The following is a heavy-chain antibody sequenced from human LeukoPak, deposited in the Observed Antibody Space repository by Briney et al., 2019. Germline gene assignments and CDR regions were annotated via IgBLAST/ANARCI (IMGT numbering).Heavy chain of an antibody. CDR2: INPNSGGT. D-gene: IGHD2-15*01. Sequence: VASVKVSCKASGGTFSSYAISRVRQAPGQGLEWMGRINPNSGGTNYAQKFQGRVTMTSDTSISTAYMELSKLRSDDTAVYYCTRVVVAGKGQIDYWGQGTLVTVSS. CDR3: TRVVVAGKGQIDY. V-gene: IGHV1-2*06. CDR1: GGTFSSYA. J-gene: IGHJ4*02.